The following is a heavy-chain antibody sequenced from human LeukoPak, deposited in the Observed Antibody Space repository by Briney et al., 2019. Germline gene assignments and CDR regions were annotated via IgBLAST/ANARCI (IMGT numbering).Heavy chain of an antibody. CDR1: GYTLTGHY. CDR2: INPNSGGT. CDR3: ARDLPVTLVRERFDY. J-gene: IGHJ4*02. V-gene: IGHV1-2*02. D-gene: IGHD1-1*01. Sequence: GASVKVSCKASGYTLTGHYIHWVRQAPGQGLDYMGWINPNSGGTNYAQKFQGRVTMARDTSINTAYMELSSLKSDDTAVYYCARDLPVTLVRERFDYWGQGTLVTVSS.